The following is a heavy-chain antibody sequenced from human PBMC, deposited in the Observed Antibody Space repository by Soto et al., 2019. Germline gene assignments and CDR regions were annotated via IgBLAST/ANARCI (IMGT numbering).Heavy chain of an antibody. D-gene: IGHD3-22*01. CDR1: GGTFSSYA. J-gene: IGHJ4*02. Sequence: SVKVSCEASGGTFSSYAISWVLQAPGQGLEWMGGIIPIFGTANYAQKFQGRVTITADESTSTAYMELSSLRSEDTAVYYCARVLSDYYDSSGYYPFDYWGQGTLVTVSS. CDR3: ARVLSDYYDSSGYYPFDY. CDR2: IIPIFGTA. V-gene: IGHV1-69*13.